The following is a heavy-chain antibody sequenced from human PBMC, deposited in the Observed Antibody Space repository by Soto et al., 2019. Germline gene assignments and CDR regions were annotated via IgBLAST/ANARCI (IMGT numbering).Heavy chain of an antibody. J-gene: IGHJ4*02. V-gene: IGHV4-59*08. CDR1: GGSISSYY. CDR3: ARRYGGTFDD. CDR2: IYYCWST. D-gene: IGHD2-15*01. Sequence: QVQLQESGPGLVKPSETLSLTYTVSGGSISSYYWSWIRQPPGKGLEWIGHIYYCWSTNYNPSLEGRVTVSVDTSKNQFSLKLSSVTAADTVVYYCARRYGGTFDDWGQGTLVTVSS.